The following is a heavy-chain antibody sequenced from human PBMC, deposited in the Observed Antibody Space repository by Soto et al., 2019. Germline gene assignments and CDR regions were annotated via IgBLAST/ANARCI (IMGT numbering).Heavy chain of an antibody. Sequence: GASVKVSCKGSGNTFTYVYLHWVRQAPGQALEWMGWINPNSGGTNYAQKFQGRVTMTRDTSISTAYMELSRLRSDDTAVYYCARDLGNYWGQGTLVTVSS. CDR2: INPNSGGT. V-gene: IGHV1-2*02. D-gene: IGHD3-16*01. CDR1: GNTFTYVY. CDR3: ARDLGNY. J-gene: IGHJ4*02.